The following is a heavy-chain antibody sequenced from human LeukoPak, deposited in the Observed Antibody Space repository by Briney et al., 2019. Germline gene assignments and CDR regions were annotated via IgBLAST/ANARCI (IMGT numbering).Heavy chain of an antibody. D-gene: IGHD2-2*01. CDR3: SRLEDTSPIEVALDI. CDR1: GFTLSGSV. V-gene: IGHV3-73*01. Sequence: GGSLRLSCAGSGFTLSGSVIRWVRQAAGKGLEWVGRIRSKRNNYATAYVASVKGGFTISRDDSKNTVYLHMDSLKTEDTALYYCSRLEDTSPIEVALDIWGQGTVVTVSS. CDR2: IRSKRNNYAT. J-gene: IGHJ3*02.